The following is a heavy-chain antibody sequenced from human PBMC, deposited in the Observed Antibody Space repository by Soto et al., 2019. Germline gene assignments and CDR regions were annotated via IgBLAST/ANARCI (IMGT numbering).Heavy chain of an antibody. D-gene: IGHD1-1*01. Sequence: EVQLVESGGGLVKPGGSLRLSCAASGFTFSKAYMNWVRQAPGKGLEWVGRIKSQPDGGTTDYAAPVKGRFTISRDDLTNTLCLQMSSLKTEDTAVYYCVASTATTDSWGQGTLVTVSS. CDR1: GFTFSKAY. CDR2: IKSQPDGGTT. CDR3: VASTATTDS. V-gene: IGHV3-15*07. J-gene: IGHJ4*02.